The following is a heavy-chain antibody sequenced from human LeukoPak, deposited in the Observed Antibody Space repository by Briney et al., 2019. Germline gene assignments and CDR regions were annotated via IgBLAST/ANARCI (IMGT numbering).Heavy chain of an antibody. Sequence: ASETLSLTCTVSGGSISGYYLSWIRQSPGKGLEWIGYIYDSGSTNYNPSLRSRVVMAVDTSKTQVSLKVRSVTAADTAVYYCARGWDTGYGYYGMDVWGQGTTVTVSS. CDR3: ARGWDTGYGYYGMDV. V-gene: IGHV4-59*01. J-gene: IGHJ6*02. CDR2: IYDSGST. CDR1: GGSISGYY. D-gene: IGHD5-18*01.